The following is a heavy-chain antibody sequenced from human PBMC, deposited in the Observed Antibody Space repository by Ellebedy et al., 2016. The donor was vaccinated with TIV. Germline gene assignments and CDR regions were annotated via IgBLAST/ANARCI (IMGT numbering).Heavy chain of an antibody. CDR3: ARVGFYYGSGTYDDY. CDR2: LNTNTGNP. D-gene: IGHD3-10*01. J-gene: IGHJ4*02. Sequence: AASVKVSCKASGYTFTDFPVTWLRQAPGQGLEWMGWLNTNTGNPTYAQGFTGRFVFALDSSVSTVYLQINSLRAEDTAVYYCARVGFYYGSGTYDDYWGQGTLVTVSS. V-gene: IGHV7-4-1*02. CDR1: GYTFTDFP.